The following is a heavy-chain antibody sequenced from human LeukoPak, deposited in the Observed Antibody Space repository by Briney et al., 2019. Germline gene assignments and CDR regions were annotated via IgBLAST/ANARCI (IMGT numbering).Heavy chain of an antibody. CDR2: IYYSGST. J-gene: IGHJ4*02. Sequence: SQTLSLTCTVSGGSISSGGYYWSWIRQHPGKGLEWIGYIYYSGSTYYNPSLKSRVTISVDTSKNQFSLELSSVTAADTAVYYCARMVRGVMIFDYWGQGTLVTVSS. CDR1: GGSISSGGYY. V-gene: IGHV4-31*03. D-gene: IGHD3-10*01. CDR3: ARMVRGVMIFDY.